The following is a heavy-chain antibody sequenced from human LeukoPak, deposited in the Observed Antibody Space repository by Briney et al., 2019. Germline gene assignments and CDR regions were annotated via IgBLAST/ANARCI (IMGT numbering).Heavy chain of an antibody. D-gene: IGHD3-3*01. CDR1: GASIRGGGYS. CDR2: IYHSGST. V-gene: IGHV4-30-2*01. J-gene: IGHJ5*02. Sequence: PQPRWLTLAISGASIRGGGYSWGCIRQPKRKGLEWIGYIYHSGSTYYNPSLKSRVTISVDRSKNQFSLKLSSVTASDTAVYYCARGVGFLEGVDVWGKGALVSVSS. CDR3: ARGVGFLEGVDV.